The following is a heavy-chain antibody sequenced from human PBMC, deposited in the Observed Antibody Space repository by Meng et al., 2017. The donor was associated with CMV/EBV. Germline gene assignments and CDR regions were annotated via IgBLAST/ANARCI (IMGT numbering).Heavy chain of an antibody. D-gene: IGHD3-22*01. Sequence: SETLSLTCAVYGGSFSGYYWSWIRQPPGKGLEWIGEINHSGSTNYNPSLKSRVTISVDTSKNQFSLKLSSVTAADTAVYYCARGPSYYDDRGYYFDYWGQGTLVTVSS. CDR1: GGSFSGYY. CDR3: ARGPSYYDDRGYYFDY. CDR2: INHSGST. J-gene: IGHJ4*02. V-gene: IGHV4-34*01.